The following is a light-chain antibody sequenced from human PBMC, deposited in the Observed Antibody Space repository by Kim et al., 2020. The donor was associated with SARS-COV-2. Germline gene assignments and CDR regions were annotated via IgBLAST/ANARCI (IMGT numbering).Light chain of an antibody. CDR2: GAS. CDR3: QQYNFWYT. Sequence: EIVMTQSPATLSVSPGERATHSCRASQSVSSNVAWYQQKPGQAPRLLIYGASTRPTGIPARFSGSGSGTEFTLTISSLQSEDFAVYYCQQYNFWYTFGQGTKLEI. CDR1: QSVSSN. J-gene: IGKJ2*01. V-gene: IGKV3-15*01.